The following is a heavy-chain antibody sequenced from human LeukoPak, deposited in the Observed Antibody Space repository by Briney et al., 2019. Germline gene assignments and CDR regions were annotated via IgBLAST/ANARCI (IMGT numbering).Heavy chain of an antibody. CDR2: ISYDGSSK. Sequence: GGSLRLSCAASGFTFSSYGMHWVRQAPGKGLEWVAVISYDGSSKYYADSVKGRFTISRDNAKNSLYLQMNSLRAEDTAVYYCARDEAGDRSFDYWGQGTLVTVSS. J-gene: IGHJ4*02. V-gene: IGHV3-30*12. D-gene: IGHD7-27*01. CDR1: GFTFSSYG. CDR3: ARDEAGDRSFDY.